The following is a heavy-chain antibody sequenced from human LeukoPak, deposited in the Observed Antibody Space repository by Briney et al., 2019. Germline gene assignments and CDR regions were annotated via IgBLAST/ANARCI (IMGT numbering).Heavy chain of an antibody. CDR1: GGSTSSYY. J-gene: IGHJ2*01. Sequence: SETLSLTCTVSGGSTSSYYWSWIRQPPGKGLEWNGCIYYSGSTNYNPSLKSRVTISVDTSKNQFSLKLSSVTAADTAVYYCARFIVVVPAATPIGYFDLWGRGALVTVSS. D-gene: IGHD2-2*01. CDR3: ARFIVVVPAATPIGYFDL. CDR2: IYYSGST. V-gene: IGHV4-59*01.